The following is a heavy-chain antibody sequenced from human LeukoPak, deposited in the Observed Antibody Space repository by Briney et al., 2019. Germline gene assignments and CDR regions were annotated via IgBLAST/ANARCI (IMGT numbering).Heavy chain of an antibody. Sequence: KPSETLSLTCAVYGGSFSVYYWSWIRQPPGKGLEWIGEINHSGSTNYNPSLKSRVTISVDTSKNQFSLKLSSVTAADTAVYYCVANTVTTSYYFDYWGQGTLVTVSS. J-gene: IGHJ4*02. CDR2: INHSGST. CDR1: GGSFSVYY. V-gene: IGHV4-34*01. CDR3: VANTVTTSYYFDY. D-gene: IGHD4-17*01.